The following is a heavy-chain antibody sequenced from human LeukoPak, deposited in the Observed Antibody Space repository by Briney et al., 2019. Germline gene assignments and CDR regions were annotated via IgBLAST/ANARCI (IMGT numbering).Heavy chain of an antibody. J-gene: IGHJ6*02. Sequence: SGGSVRLLCAASGFTYRIYAMRGVRQAPGKGLEWVGRIKSNSDGGTAEYGAPVKGRFTISRDDSKNTLYLQMNSLKTEDTAVYHCTTVTALLLWGLDVWGQGTTVTVSS. CDR3: TTVTALLLWGLDV. CDR1: GFTYRIYA. D-gene: IGHD2-15*01. CDR2: IKSNSDGGTA. V-gene: IGHV3-15*01.